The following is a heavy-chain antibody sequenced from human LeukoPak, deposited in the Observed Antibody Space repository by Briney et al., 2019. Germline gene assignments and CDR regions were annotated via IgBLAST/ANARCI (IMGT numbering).Heavy chain of an antibody. D-gene: IGHD6-13*01. CDR3: ARESPVGTWFDP. CDR1: GGTFSSYA. J-gene: IGHJ5*02. V-gene: IGHV1-69*13. CDR2: IIPIFGTA. Sequence: ASVKVSCKASGGTFSSYAISWVRQAPGQGLEWMGGIIPIFGTANYAQKFQGRVTITADESTSTAYMELSSLRSEDTAVYYCARESPVGTWFDPWGQGTLVTVSS.